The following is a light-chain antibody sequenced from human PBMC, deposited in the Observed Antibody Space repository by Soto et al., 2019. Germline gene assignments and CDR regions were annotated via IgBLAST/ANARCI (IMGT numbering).Light chain of an antibody. J-gene: IGKJ1*01. V-gene: IGKV1-39*01. CDR2: AAS. CDR1: QSISSC. Sequence: DLQMTQSPSSLSASVGDRVTITCRASQSISSCLNWYQQKPGKAPNLLIYAASSLQSGVPSRFSGSGSGTDFTLTISSLQPEDFAIYFCQQSYSTPGAFGQGTKVEIK. CDR3: QQSYSTPGA.